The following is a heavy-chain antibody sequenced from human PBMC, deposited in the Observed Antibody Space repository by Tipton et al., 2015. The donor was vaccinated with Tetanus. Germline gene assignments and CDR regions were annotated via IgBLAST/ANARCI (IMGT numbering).Heavy chain of an antibody. V-gene: IGHV4-31*03. CDR3: ARDSGGYSGYDS. Sequence: TLSLTCTVSGASIGSRGYYWSWIRRHPGKGLEWVGYIYSSGSSYYNPALKGRGSITIDTSRNQFSLHLSSVTAADTGVYSCARDSGGYSGYDSWGQGTLVTVSS. J-gene: IGHJ4*02. CDR1: GASIGSRGYY. CDR2: IYSSGSS. D-gene: IGHD5-12*01.